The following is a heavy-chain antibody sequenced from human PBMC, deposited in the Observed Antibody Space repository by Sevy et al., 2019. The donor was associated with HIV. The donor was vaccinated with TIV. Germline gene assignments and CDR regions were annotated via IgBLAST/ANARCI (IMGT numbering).Heavy chain of an antibody. CDR1: AGSISSSSCY. CDR3: ASQKWELPYYYYYGMDV. J-gene: IGHJ6*02. Sequence: SETLSLTCTVSAGSISSSSCYWGWIRQPPGKGLEWIGSIYYSGSTYYNPSLKSRVTISVDTSKNQFSLKLSSVTAADTAVYYCASQKWELPYYYYYGMDVWGQGTTVTVSS. CDR2: IYYSGST. V-gene: IGHV4-39*01. D-gene: IGHD1-26*01.